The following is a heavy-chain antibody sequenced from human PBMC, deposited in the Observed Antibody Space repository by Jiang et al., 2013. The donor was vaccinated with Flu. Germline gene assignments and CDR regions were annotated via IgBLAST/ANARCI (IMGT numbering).Heavy chain of an antibody. CDR1: GFIFRSYG. CDR2: ITDNGDST. J-gene: IGHJ4*02. CDR3: ARDGKRGDIDF. Sequence: QLLESGGGLVXPGGSLRLSCAASGFIFRSYGMHWVRQAPGKGLEFVSAITDNGDSTFYASSVKGRFTISRDNSKNMVYLRMGSLRAEDLAVYYCARDGKRGDIDFWGQGTLVTVSS. V-gene: IGHV3-64*01. D-gene: IGHD3-16*01.